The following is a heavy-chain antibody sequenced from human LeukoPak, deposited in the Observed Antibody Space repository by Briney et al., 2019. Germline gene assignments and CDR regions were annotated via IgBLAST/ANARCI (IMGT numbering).Heavy chain of an antibody. D-gene: IGHD6-19*01. J-gene: IGHJ4*02. V-gene: IGHV1-18*01. Sequence: ASLKVSCKASGYTLSNHVISWVRQAPGQGLEWMGWISAYNGNTNYAQKVQGRVTMTTDTSTSTVHMELRSLISDDTAMYYCARVGSGWSIEYWGQGTLVTVSS. CDR3: ARVGSGWSIEY. CDR2: ISAYNGNT. CDR1: GYTLSNHV.